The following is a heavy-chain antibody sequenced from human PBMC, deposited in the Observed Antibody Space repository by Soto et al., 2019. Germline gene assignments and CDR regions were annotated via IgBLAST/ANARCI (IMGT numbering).Heavy chain of an antibody. D-gene: IGHD2-8*01. Sequence: QVQLQESGPGLVKPSETLSLTCTVSGGSISSYYWSWIRQPPGKGLEWIGYIYYSGSTNYNPALTSCVTISVDTSKNQFSRKLSFVTAADTAVYYCARRWGYAIDYWGQGTLVTVSS. CDR2: IYYSGST. CDR1: GGSISSYY. V-gene: IGHV4-59*08. CDR3: ARRWGYAIDY. J-gene: IGHJ4*02.